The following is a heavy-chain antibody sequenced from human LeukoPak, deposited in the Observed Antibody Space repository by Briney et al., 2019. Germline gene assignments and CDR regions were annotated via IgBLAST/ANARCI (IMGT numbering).Heavy chain of an antibody. CDR1: GFTLSSDW. CDR2: IKKDGIEK. J-gene: IGHJ4*02. Sequence: PGGSLRLSSVVSGFTLSSDWMSWVRQAPGKGLEWVANIKKDGIEKYYVESVKGRFTISRDNAKNSLSLQMNSLRAEDTAVYYCARGRYSSRSGGYYFDIWGQGTLVTVSS. CDR3: ARGRYSSRSGGYYFDI. V-gene: IGHV3-7*01. D-gene: IGHD2-2*01.